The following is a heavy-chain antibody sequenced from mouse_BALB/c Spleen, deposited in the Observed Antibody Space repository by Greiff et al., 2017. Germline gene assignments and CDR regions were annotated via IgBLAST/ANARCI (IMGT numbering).Heavy chain of an antibody. CDR2: IRSKSNNYAT. Sequence: EVMLVESGGGLVQPKGSLKLSCAASGFTFNTYAMNWVRQAPGKGLEWVARIRSKSNNYATYYADSVKDRFTISRDDSQSMLYLQMNNLKTEDTAMYYCVREGGGYYPYAMDYWGQGTSVTVSS. CDR1: GFTFNTYA. CDR3: VREGGGYYPYAMDY. D-gene: IGHD2-3*01. V-gene: IGHV10-1*02. J-gene: IGHJ4*01.